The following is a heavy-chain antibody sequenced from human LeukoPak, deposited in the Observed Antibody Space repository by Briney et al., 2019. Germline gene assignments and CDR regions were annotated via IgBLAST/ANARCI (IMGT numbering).Heavy chain of an antibody. J-gene: IGHJ3*02. D-gene: IGHD6-25*01. CDR1: GGTISSSSYY. V-gene: IGHV4-39*01. CDR3: ARLAASNDAFDI. CDR2: IYYSGST. Sequence: PSETLSLTCTVSGGTISSSSYYWGWIRQPPGKGLEWIGSIYYSGSTYYNPSLKSRVTISVDTSKNQFSLKLSSVTAADTALYYCARLAASNDAFDIWGQGTMVTVSS.